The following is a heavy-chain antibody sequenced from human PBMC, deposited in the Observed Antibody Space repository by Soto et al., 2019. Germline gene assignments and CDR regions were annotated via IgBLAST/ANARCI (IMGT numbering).Heavy chain of an antibody. CDR2: INPSGGST. V-gene: IGHV1-46*01. J-gene: IGHJ6*02. Sequence: QVQLVQSGAEVKKPGASVKVSCKASGYTFTSYYMHWVRQAPGQGLEWMGIINPSGGSTSYAQKFQGRVTMTRDTSTSTVYMELSSLRSVDTALYFCARERGIVSTIRYYFYGMDVWGQGTTVTVSS. D-gene: IGHD5-12*01. CDR1: GYTFTSYY. CDR3: ARERGIVSTIRYYFYGMDV.